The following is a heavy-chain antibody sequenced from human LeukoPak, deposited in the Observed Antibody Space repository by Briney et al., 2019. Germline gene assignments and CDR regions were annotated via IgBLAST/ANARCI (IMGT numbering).Heavy chain of an antibody. D-gene: IGHD3-3*01. Sequence: GGSLRLSCAGSGFTFSNYWIHWVRQTPDKGLVWVSRINPAGNYANYADSVKGRFTISRDNAKNTVYLQMNSLRAEDTALFYCVRDWDHYDFDYWGQGTLVTVSS. CDR3: VRDWDHYDFDY. CDR1: GFTFSNYW. V-gene: IGHV3-74*01. CDR2: INPAGNYA. J-gene: IGHJ4*02.